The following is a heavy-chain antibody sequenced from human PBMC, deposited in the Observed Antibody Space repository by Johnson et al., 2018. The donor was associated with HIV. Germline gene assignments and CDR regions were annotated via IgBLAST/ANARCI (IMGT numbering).Heavy chain of an antibody. CDR2: IYSGGST. D-gene: IGHD1-7*01. CDR1: AFSVSNNY. CDR3: ARNQGRRNYYDAFDI. J-gene: IGHJ3*02. V-gene: IGHV3-66*01. Sequence: VQLVESGGGVVQPGRSLRLSCGASAFSVSNNYMNWVRQAPGKGLAWVSVIYSGGSTYYAASVRGRFTISRDNSRNTLYLQMNSLRAEDTAVYYCARNQGRRNYYDAFDIWGQGTMVTVSS.